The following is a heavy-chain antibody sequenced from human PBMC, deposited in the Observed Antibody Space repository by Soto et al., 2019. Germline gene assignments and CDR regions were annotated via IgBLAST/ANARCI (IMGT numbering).Heavy chain of an antibody. CDR2: IIPIFGTA. Sequence: SVKVSCKASGGTFSGYAISWVRQAPGQGLEWMGGIIPIFGTANYAQKFQGRVTITADESTSTAYMELSSLRSEDTAVYYCAREGNSSGWFGTYFDYWGQGTLVTVSS. CDR1: GGTFSGYA. J-gene: IGHJ4*02. CDR3: AREGNSSGWFGTYFDY. D-gene: IGHD6-19*01. V-gene: IGHV1-69*13.